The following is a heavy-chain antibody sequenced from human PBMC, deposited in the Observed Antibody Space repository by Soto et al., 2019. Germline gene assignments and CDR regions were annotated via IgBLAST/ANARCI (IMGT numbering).Heavy chain of an antibody. Sequence: PSETLSLTCTVSGGSISSSSYYWGWIRQPPGKGLEWIGSIYYSGSTYYNPSLKSRVTISVDTSKNQFSLKLSSVTAADTVVFYCASVDTAMATYRGWFDPWGQGTLVTVSS. D-gene: IGHD5-18*01. CDR1: GGSISSSSYY. J-gene: IGHJ5*02. CDR2: IYYSGST. CDR3: ASVDTAMATYRGWFDP. V-gene: IGHV4-39*01.